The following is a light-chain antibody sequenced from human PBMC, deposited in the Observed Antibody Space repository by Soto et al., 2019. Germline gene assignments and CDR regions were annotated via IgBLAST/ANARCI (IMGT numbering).Light chain of an antibody. V-gene: IGLV2-14*01. CDR3: SSWDSSLSAYV. J-gene: IGLJ1*01. CDR1: ISDVGTYNY. CDR2: EVN. Sequence: QSVLTQPASVSGSPGQSITISCTGTISDVGTYNYVSWYQQHPGRAPKLIIYEVNNRPSGVSTRFSGSKSGNTASLSISGLQAEDEADYYCSSWDSSLSAYVFGTGTKVTVL.